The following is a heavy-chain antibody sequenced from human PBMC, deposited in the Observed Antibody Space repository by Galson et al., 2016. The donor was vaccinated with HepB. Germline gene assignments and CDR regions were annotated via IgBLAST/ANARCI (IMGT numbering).Heavy chain of an antibody. Sequence: SLRLSCAASGFVFGSHWMHWVRQVPGKGLVWVSRIEGDGTGTHYADSVKGRFTISRDNAKNTLYVQMIGLRDEDTAVYYCARGVSSAPRSSFDHWGQGILVSVSS. CDR2: IEGDGTGT. V-gene: IGHV3-74*01. D-gene: IGHD6-19*01. J-gene: IGHJ4*02. CDR3: ARGVSSAPRSSFDH. CDR1: GFVFGSHW.